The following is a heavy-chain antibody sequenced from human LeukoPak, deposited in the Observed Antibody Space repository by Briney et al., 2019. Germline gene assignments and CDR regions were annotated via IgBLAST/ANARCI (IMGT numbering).Heavy chain of an antibody. J-gene: IGHJ6*03. CDR2: INPNSGGT. CDR1: GYTFTGYY. V-gene: IGHV1-2*02. D-gene: IGHD6-13*01. Sequence: ASVKVSCKASGYTFTGYYIHWVRQAPGQGLEWMGWINPNSGGTNYAQKFQGRVTMTRDTSISTAYMELSRLRSDDTAVYYCARVRPGYSSSWYSNVGPYYYYMDVWGKGTTVTVFS. CDR3: ARVRPGYSSSWYSNVGPYYYYMDV.